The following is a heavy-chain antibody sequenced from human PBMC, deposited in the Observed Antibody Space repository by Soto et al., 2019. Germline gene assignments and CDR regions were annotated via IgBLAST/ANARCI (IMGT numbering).Heavy chain of an antibody. Sequence: QVQLVQSGAEVKKPGSSVKVSCKDSGGAFSTYSMFWVRQAPGQGLEWMGRIIPMLGVRNYAQRFQDRVTIIADKSTATVHMELSSLRSEDTALYYCTIGSWSGEVLDIWGQGTMVTVSS. CDR1: GGAFSTYS. J-gene: IGHJ3*02. V-gene: IGHV1-69*02. D-gene: IGHD2-21*01. CDR3: TIGSWSGEVLDI. CDR2: IIPMLGVR.